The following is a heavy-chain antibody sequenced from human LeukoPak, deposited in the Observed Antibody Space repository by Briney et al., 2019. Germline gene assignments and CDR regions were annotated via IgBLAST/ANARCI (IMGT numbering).Heavy chain of an antibody. CDR3: AKCGGGRSTSCLTFDY. CDR1: GFTFSSYA. D-gene: IGHD2-2*01. Sequence: GGSLRLSCAASGFTFSSYAMSWVRQAPGKGLEWVSGISGSGGSTYYADSVKGRFTISRDNSKNTLYLQMNSLRAEDTAVYYCAKCGGGRSTSCLTFDYWGQGTLVTVSS. J-gene: IGHJ4*02. V-gene: IGHV3-23*01. CDR2: ISGSGGST.